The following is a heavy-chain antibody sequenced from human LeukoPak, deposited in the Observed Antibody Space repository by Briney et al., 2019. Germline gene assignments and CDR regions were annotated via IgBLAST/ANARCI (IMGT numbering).Heavy chain of an antibody. CDR1: GYSFTSYW. J-gene: IGHJ6*02. Sequence: GESLKISCKGSGYSFTSYWIGWVRPMPGKGLEWMGIIYPGDSDTTYSPSFQGQVTISADKSISTAYLQWRSLKASDTAMYYCARRDGYCSSTSCYADYYYGMDVWGQGTKVTVSS. V-gene: IGHV5-51*01. CDR2: IYPGDSDT. CDR3: ARRDGYCSSTSCYADYYYGMDV. D-gene: IGHD2-2*01.